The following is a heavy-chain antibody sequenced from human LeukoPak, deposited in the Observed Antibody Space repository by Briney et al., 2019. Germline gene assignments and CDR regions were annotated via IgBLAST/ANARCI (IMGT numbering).Heavy chain of an antibody. Sequence: SETLSLTCTVSGGSISSSSYYWGWIRQPPGKGLEWIGYIYYSGSTNYNPSLKSRVTISVDTSKSQFSLKLSSVTAADTAVYYCARQTYDSRGYSVDHWGQGTPVTVSS. CDR1: GGSISSSSYY. D-gene: IGHD3-22*01. CDR3: ARQTYDSRGYSVDH. V-gene: IGHV4-61*05. J-gene: IGHJ4*01. CDR2: IYYSGST.